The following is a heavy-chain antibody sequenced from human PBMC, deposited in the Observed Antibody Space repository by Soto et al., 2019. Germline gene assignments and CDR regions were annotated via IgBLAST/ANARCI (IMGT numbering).Heavy chain of an antibody. D-gene: IGHD3-10*01. Sequence: ASVKVSCKASGYTFTSYGISWVRQAPGQGLEWMGWISAYNGNTNYAQKLQGRVTMTTDTSTSTAYMELRSLRSDDTAVYYCARDGYITMVRASYYYGMDVWAKGPRSPSP. CDR2: ISAYNGNT. CDR1: GYTFTSYG. CDR3: ARDGYITMVRASYYYGMDV. V-gene: IGHV1-18*01. J-gene: IGHJ6*02.